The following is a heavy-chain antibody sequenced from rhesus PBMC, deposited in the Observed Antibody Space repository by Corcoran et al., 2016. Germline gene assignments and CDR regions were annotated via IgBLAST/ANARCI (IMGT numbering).Heavy chain of an antibody. CDR2: ISGRGGST. J-gene: IGHJ5-1*01. V-gene: IGHV4-57*02. Sequence: QLQLQESGPGLVKPSETLSLTCAVSGGSISSSNWWSWIRQPSGKGLEWIGRISGRGGSTSDNPALKRRVTISKDTSKNQFSRKLSSVTAADTAVYYCARGGTRFDVWGPGVLVTVSS. D-gene: IGHD5-42*01. CDR1: GGSISSSNW. CDR3: ARGGTRFDV.